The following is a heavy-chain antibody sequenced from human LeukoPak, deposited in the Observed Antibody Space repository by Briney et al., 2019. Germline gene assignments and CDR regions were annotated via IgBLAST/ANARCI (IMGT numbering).Heavy chain of an antibody. D-gene: IGHD3-10*01. CDR2: IYPGDSDT. Sequence: GESLKISCKGSGYSFTSYWIGWVRQMPGKGLEWMGIIYPGDSDTRYSPSFQGQVTISADKSISTAYLQWSSLKASDTAMYYCARSPMGFGERYNWFDPWGQGTLVTVSS. J-gene: IGHJ5*02. V-gene: IGHV5-51*01. CDR3: ARSPMGFGERYNWFDP. CDR1: GYSFTSYW.